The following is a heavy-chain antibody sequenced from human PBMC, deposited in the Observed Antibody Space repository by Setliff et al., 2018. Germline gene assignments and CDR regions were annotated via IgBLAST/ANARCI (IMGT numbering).Heavy chain of an antibody. CDR3: ARRGLGYDFWSGYYTMYYFDY. D-gene: IGHD3-3*01. J-gene: IGHJ4*02. CDR2: FDPEDGET. Sequence: GASVKVSCKVSGYTLTELSRHWVRQAPGKGLEWMGGFDPEDGETIYAQKFQGRVTMTEDTSTDTAYMELSSLRSEDTAVYYCARRGLGYDFWSGYYTMYYFDYWGQGTLVTVSS. CDR1: GYTLTELS. V-gene: IGHV1-24*01.